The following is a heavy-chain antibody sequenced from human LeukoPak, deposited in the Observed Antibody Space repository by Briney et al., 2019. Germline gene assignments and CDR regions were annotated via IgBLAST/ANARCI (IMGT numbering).Heavy chain of an antibody. D-gene: IGHD6-25*01. CDR2: ISAYNGNT. CDR3: ARSAVSPASFDI. CDR1: GYTFTSYG. Sequence: ASVKVSCKASGYTFTSYGISWVRQAPGQGLEWMRWISAYNGNTNYAQKLQDRVTMTTDTSTNTAYMELRSLRSDDTAVYYCARSAVSPASFDIWGQGTMVTVSP. V-gene: IGHV1-18*01. J-gene: IGHJ3*02.